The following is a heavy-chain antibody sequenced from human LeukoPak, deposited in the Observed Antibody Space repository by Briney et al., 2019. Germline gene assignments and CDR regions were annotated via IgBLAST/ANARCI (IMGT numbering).Heavy chain of an antibody. V-gene: IGHV4-59*12. J-gene: IGHJ5*02. CDR3: ARSPHNSAWYEKWFDP. Sequence: WETLSLTCTVSGGSISTYYWSWIRQPPGKGLEWIADISDSGGTNYNPSLENRVTVSIDSSKNQFSLKLSSVTAADTAVFYCARSPHNSAWYEKWFDPWGQGTLVTASS. CDR2: ISDSGGT. D-gene: IGHD6-19*01. CDR1: GGSISTYY.